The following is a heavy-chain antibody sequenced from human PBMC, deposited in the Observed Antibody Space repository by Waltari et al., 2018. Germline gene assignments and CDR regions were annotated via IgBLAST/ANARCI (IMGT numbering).Heavy chain of an antibody. D-gene: IGHD3-10*02. Sequence: EVQLLESGGGLVKPGGSLRLSCAASALDFRTSRMHWCRQAPGKGLVSFPLIKTDGNSKIYAYSVTGRFTISRDNANNTLYLQMNSLREEDTAIYYCASNCSGSYYNLWGQGTLVTVSS. CDR3: ASNCSGSYYNL. CDR1: ALDFRTSR. V-gene: IGHV3-74*01. CDR2: IKTDGNSK. J-gene: IGHJ4*02.